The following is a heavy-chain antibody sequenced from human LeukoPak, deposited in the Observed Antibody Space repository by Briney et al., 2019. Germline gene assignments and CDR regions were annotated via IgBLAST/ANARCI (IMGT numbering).Heavy chain of an antibody. D-gene: IGHD1-26*01. CDR3: ARVLVEQWELRPFDY. Sequence: ASVKVSCKASGYTFTGYYMHWVRQAPGQGLEWMGWINPNSGGTDYAQKFQGRVTMTRDTSISTAYMELSRLRSDDTAVYYCARVLVEQWELRPFDYWGQGTLVTVSS. CDR1: GYTFTGYY. CDR2: INPNSGGT. V-gene: IGHV1-2*02. J-gene: IGHJ4*02.